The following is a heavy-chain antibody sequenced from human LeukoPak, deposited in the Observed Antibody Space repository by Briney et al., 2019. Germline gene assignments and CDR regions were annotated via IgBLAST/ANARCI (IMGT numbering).Heavy chain of an antibody. CDR2: SNEDGSTT. Sequence: GGSLRLSCAASGFTFSSNWMHWVRQAPGKGLVWVSRSNEDGSTTNYADSVKGRFTISRDNAKNTLFLQMNSLTVDDTAVYHCVRDLGGRSGHWGQGTLVTVSS. CDR1: GFTFSSNW. D-gene: IGHD1-26*01. CDR3: VRDLGGRSGH. J-gene: IGHJ4*02. V-gene: IGHV3-74*01.